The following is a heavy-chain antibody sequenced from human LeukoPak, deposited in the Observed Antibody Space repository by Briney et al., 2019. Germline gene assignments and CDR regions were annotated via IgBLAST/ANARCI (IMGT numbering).Heavy chain of an antibody. CDR3: ARRAYDVPFLDY. CDR1: GFTFSDHS. CDR2: VANKANNYTS. J-gene: IGHJ4*02. D-gene: IGHD2-21*01. Sequence: GSLRLSCAASGFTFSDHSMNWVRQAPGKGLEWVGRVANKANNYTSQYAASVKDRFTISRDNSENSLYLQMNSLKTEDTAVYYCARRAYDVPFLDYWGQGTLATVSS. V-gene: IGHV3-72*01.